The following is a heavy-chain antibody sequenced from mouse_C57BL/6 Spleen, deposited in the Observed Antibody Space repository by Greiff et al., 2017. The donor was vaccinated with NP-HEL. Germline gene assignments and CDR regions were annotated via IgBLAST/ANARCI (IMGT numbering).Heavy chain of an antibody. V-gene: IGHV1-69*01. D-gene: IGHD2-3*01. Sequence: VQLQQPGAELVMPGASVKLSCKASGYTFTSYWMHWVKQRPGQGLEWIGEIDPSDSYTNYNQKFKGKSTLTVDKSSSTAYMQLSSLTSEDSAIDYCAKRDGFFDDWGQGTTLTVSS. CDR2: IDPSDSYT. CDR1: GYTFTSYW. CDR3: AKRDGFFDD. J-gene: IGHJ2*01.